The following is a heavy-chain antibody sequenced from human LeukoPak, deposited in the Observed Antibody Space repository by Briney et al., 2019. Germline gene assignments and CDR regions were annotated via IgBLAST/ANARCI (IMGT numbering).Heavy chain of an antibody. CDR2: IYYSGTT. J-gene: IGHJ6*02. CDR3: ARDQGDTTRFYSGLDV. Sequence: SQTLSLTCTVSGGSINTGGSYWAWLRQHPGKGLEWIGHIYYSGTTYYNPSLLSRISISVDTSKNQFSLRLNSVTAADTAVYYCARDQGDTTRFYSGLDVWGQGTTVTVSS. D-gene: IGHD2-21*01. CDR1: GGSINTGGSY. V-gene: IGHV4-31*03.